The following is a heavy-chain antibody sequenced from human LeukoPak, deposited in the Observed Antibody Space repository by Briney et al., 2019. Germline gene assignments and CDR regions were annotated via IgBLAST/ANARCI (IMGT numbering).Heavy chain of an antibody. CDR2: IYTSGST. CDR3: ARVNLLGYCTSGVCPGGGVPFDY. Sequence: PSETLSLTCTVSGGSISSGSYYWSWIRQPAGKGLEWIGRIYTSGSTNYNPSLKSRVTISVDTSKNQFSLKLSSVTAADTAIYYCARVNLLGYCTSGVCPGGGVPFDYWGQGILVTVSS. V-gene: IGHV4-61*02. J-gene: IGHJ4*02. D-gene: IGHD2-8*01. CDR1: GGSISSGSYY.